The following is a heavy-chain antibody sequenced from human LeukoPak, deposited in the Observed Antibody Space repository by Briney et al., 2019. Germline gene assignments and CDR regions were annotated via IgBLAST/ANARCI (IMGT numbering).Heavy chain of an antibody. CDR1: GGSISSYY. D-gene: IGHD1-26*01. V-gene: IGHV4-34*01. CDR2: INHSGST. CDR3: ARGGGSYY. J-gene: IGHJ4*02. Sequence: SETLSLTCTVSGGSISSYYWSWIRQPPGKGLEWIGEINHSGSTNYNPSLKSRVTISVDTSKNQFSLKLSSVTAADTAVYYCARGGGSYYWGQGTLVTVSS.